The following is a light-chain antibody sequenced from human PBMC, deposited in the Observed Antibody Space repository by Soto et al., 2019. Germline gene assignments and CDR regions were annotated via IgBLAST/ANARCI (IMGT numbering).Light chain of an antibody. CDR2: DAF. Sequence: EIVLTQSPATLSLSPGERATLSCRASQSVSSNLAWYQQKLGQAPRLLIYDAFNRATGIPARFSGSGSGTDFTLTISNLEPEDFAVYYCQQYDSYPWTFGQGTKVEIK. CDR3: QQYDSYPWT. J-gene: IGKJ1*01. V-gene: IGKV3-11*01. CDR1: QSVSSN.